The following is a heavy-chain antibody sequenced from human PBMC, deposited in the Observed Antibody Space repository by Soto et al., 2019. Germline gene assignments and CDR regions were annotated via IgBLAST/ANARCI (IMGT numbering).Heavy chain of an antibody. CDR3: ARGWGLDP. V-gene: IGHV3-7*04. J-gene: IGHJ5*02. CDR2: IKQDGSEK. D-gene: IGHD1-26*01. Sequence: EVQLVESGGGLVQPGGSLRLSCAASGFTFNSYWMTWVRQAPGKGLEWVANIKQDGSEKYYVDSVKGRFTISRDNAKNSLYVQMNSLRDEDTAVYYCARGWGLDPWGRGTLVTVSS. CDR1: GFTFNSYW.